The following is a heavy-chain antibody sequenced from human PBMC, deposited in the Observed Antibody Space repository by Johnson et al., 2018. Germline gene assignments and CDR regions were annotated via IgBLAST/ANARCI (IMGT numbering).Heavy chain of an antibody. CDR1: GFTFSDHY. CDR3: TTVDIGGVVAARQDRLRH. CDR2: TRNKANSYTT. D-gene: IGHD2-15*01. J-gene: IGHJ1*01. V-gene: IGHV3-72*01. Sequence: VQLVQSGGGLVQPGGSLRLSCAASGFTFSDHYMDWVRQAPGKGLEWVGRTRNKANSYTTEYAASVKGRFTISRDVSKNSLYLKMNSLKTVDTAVYYCTTVDIGGVVAARQDRLRHWGQGTLVTVSS.